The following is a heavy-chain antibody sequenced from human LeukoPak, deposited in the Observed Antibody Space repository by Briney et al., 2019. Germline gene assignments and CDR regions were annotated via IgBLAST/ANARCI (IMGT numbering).Heavy chain of an antibody. D-gene: IGHD3-3*01. Sequence: GGSLRLSCAASGFTFDDYAMHWVRQAPGKGLEWVSLISGDGGSTYYADSVKGRFTISRDNSKNSLYLQMNSLRTEDTALYYCAKGGPFGRVPPYYYYGMEVWGQGTTVTVSS. J-gene: IGHJ6*02. CDR2: ISGDGGST. CDR3: AKGGPFGRVPPYYYYGMEV. V-gene: IGHV3-43*02. CDR1: GFTFDDYA.